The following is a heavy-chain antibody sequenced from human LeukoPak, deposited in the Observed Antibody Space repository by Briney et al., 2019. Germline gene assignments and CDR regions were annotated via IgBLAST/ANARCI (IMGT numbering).Heavy chain of an antibody. Sequence: GSSVKVSCEASGGTFSSHAISWVRQGPGQGLEWMGRIIPIFGTANYAQKFQGRVTITTDESTSTAYMELSSLRSEDTAVYYCARVSSSSSYYYYYMDVWGKGTTVTVSS. J-gene: IGHJ6*03. V-gene: IGHV1-69*05. CDR3: ARVSSSSSYYYYYMDV. CDR2: IIPIFGTA. D-gene: IGHD6-6*01. CDR1: GGTFSSHA.